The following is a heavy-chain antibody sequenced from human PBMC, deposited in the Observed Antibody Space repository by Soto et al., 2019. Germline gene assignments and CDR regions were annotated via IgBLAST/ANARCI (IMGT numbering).Heavy chain of an antibody. Sequence: GGSLRLSCTVSGFAFNNYGINWVRQAPGKGLEWVSSISKSDYTYYSDSVKGRFAISRDNAKSSVSLQMNTLRVEDTAVYYCAREDSIIIPAASDFWGQGTLVTVSS. CDR1: GFAFNNYG. D-gene: IGHD2-2*01. CDR2: ISKSDYT. J-gene: IGHJ4*02. CDR3: AREDSIIIPAASDF. V-gene: IGHV3-21*01.